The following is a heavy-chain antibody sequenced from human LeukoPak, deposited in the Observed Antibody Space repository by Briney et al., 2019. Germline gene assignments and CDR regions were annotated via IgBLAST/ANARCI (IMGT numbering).Heavy chain of an antibody. CDR2: ISYDGSNK. V-gene: IGHV3-30*18. Sequence: PGGSLRLSCAASGFTFSSYGMHWVRQAPGKGLEWVAVISYDGSNKYYADSVKGRFTISRDNSKNTLYLQMNSLRAEDMAVYYCAKGRGYSYGQFDYWGQGTLVTVSS. J-gene: IGHJ4*02. CDR1: GFTFSSYG. D-gene: IGHD5-18*01. CDR3: AKGRGYSYGQFDY.